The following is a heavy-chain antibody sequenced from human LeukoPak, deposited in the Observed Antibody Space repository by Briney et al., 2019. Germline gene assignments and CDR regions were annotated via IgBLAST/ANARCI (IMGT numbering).Heavy chain of an antibody. CDR3: AGSQWELDWFDP. J-gene: IGHJ5*02. CDR2: IIPILGIA. V-gene: IGHV1-69*04. D-gene: IGHD1-26*01. Sequence: GSSVTVSFKASGGTFIIYAISWVRQAPGQGREWMGRIIPILGIANYAQKFQGRVTITADKSTSTAYMELSSLRSEDTAVYYCAGSQWELDWFDPWGQGTLVTVSS. CDR1: GGTFIIYA.